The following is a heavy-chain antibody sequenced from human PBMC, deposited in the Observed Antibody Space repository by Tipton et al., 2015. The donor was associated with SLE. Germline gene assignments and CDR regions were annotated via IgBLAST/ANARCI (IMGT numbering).Heavy chain of an antibody. CDR2: ISSSSSYI. J-gene: IGHJ4*02. CDR1: GFTFSSYA. V-gene: IGHV3-21*01. Sequence: SLRLSCAASGFTFSSYAMNWVRQAPGKGLEWVSSISSSSSYIYYADSVKGRFTISRDNAKNSLYLQMNSLRAEDTAVYYCARGSTARGFDYWGQGTLVTVSS. CDR3: ARGSTARGFDY. D-gene: IGHD5/OR15-5a*01.